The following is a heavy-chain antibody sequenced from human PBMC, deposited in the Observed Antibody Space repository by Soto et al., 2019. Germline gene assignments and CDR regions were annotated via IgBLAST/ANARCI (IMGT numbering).Heavy chain of an antibody. CDR2: MNPNSGNT. D-gene: IGHD3-3*01. CDR1: GYTFTSYD. Sequence: GASVKVSCKASGYTFTSYDINWVRQATGQGLEWMGWMNPNSGNTGYAQKFQGRVTMTRNTSISTAYMELSSLRSEDTAVYYCARGIRTIFGVVIDNWFDPWGQGTLVTVS. J-gene: IGHJ5*02. CDR3: ARGIRTIFGVVIDNWFDP. V-gene: IGHV1-8*01.